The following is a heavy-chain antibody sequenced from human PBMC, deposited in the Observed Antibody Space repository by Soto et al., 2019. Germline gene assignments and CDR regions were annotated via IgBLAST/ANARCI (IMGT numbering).Heavy chain of an antibody. CDR3: ARGGSSDWQVALDI. D-gene: IGHD6-19*01. CDR1: AGSFSHYY. Sequence: QVQQQPWGAGLLKPSETLSLTCTVYAGSFSHYYWNWIRQSPGKGLEWIGKIKHGGSSSYNPSLRSRVTISVDMSKNQFSLTWSSVTAADTAVYYCARGGSSDWQVALDIWGKGTMVPVSS. CDR2: IKHGGSS. J-gene: IGHJ3*02. V-gene: IGHV4-34*01.